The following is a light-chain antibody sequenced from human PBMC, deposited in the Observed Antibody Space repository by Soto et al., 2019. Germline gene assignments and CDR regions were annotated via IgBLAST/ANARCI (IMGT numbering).Light chain of an antibody. CDR1: SSNIGSNF. Sequence: QSVLTQPPSASGTPGQRVTISCSGSSSNIGSNFVYWYQQFPGTAPKLLIYRNNQRPSGVPDRFSGSKSGTSASLDISGLRSEDEADYYCAAWDDSLSGRVFGGGTKVTVL. V-gene: IGLV1-47*01. CDR2: RNN. CDR3: AAWDDSLSGRV. J-gene: IGLJ3*02.